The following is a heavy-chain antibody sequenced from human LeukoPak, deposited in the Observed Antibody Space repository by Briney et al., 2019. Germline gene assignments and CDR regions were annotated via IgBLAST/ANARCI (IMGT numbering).Heavy chain of an antibody. D-gene: IGHD5-18*01. CDR2: ISSSGSTI. Sequence: GGSLRVSCAASGFTFSRYEMNWVRQALGKGLGWVLYISSSGSTIVYADSVNGQFTISRDNSKNTLYLQMKSLRAEDTAMYYCAKIGEGRYSYGSAAFDIWGQGTMVTVSS. V-gene: IGHV3-48*03. CDR3: AKIGEGRYSYGSAAFDI. CDR1: GFTFSRYE. J-gene: IGHJ3*02.